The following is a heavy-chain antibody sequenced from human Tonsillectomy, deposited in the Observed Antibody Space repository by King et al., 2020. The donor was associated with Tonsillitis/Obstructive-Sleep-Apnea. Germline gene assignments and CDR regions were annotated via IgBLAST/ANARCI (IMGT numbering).Heavy chain of an antibody. CDR3: ARDLVGSDAFDV. D-gene: IGHD3-16*01. J-gene: IGHJ3*01. V-gene: IGHV1-2*06. Sequence: QLVQSGAEVKKPGASVKASCKSSGYTFNDYYIHWVRQAPGQGLEWMGRINPDGGRTDYAQNFQGKVSMTRDTSLTTVYMEMTRLRLDDTAVYYCARDLVGSDAFDVWGQGTMVTVSS. CDR1: GYTFNDYY. CDR2: INPDGGRT.